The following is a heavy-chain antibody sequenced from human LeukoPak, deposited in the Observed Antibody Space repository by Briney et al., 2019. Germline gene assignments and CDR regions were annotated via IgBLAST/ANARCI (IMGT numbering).Heavy chain of an antibody. Sequence: SETLSLTCTVSGGSISSSSCYWGWIRQPPGKGLEWIGSIYYSGSTYYNPSLKSRVTISVDTSKNQFSLKLSSVTAADTAVYYCARRRVHQPLGYWGQGTLVTVSS. CDR3: ARRRVHQPLGY. V-gene: IGHV4-39*01. J-gene: IGHJ4*02. CDR2: IYYSGST. D-gene: IGHD2-2*01. CDR1: GGSISSSSCY.